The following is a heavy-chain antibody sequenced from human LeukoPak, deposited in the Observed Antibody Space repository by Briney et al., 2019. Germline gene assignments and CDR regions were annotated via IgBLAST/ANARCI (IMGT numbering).Heavy chain of an antibody. CDR2: ITASGTAM. CDR3: ASSGSYRFDY. CDR1: GFTFSSYS. J-gene: IGHJ4*02. Sequence: GGSLRLSCAASGFTFSSYSMNRVRQAPGKGLEWVSHITASGTAMFYADSVKGRFTISRDNAKNSLYLQMNSLRDEDTAVYYCASSGSYRFDYWGQGTLVTVSS. D-gene: IGHD1-26*01. V-gene: IGHV3-48*02.